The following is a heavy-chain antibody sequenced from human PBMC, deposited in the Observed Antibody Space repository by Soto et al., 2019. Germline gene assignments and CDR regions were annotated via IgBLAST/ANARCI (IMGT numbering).Heavy chain of an antibody. CDR3: ARHHGPTTSENWFDP. D-gene: IGHD5-12*01. J-gene: IGHJ5*02. CDR2: ISTYSGDT. V-gene: IGHV1-18*01. CDR1: GYTFFTYD. Sequence: ASVKVSCKASGYTFFTYDISWVRQAPGQGLEWMGWISTYSGDTKYAQKFQGRVTMTTDTSTTTAYLELRSLRSDDTAVYYCARHHGPTTSENWFDPWGQGTLVT.